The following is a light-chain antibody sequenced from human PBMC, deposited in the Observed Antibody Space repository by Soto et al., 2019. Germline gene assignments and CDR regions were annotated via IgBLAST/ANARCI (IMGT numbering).Light chain of an antibody. CDR3: QQYNSWPPRYT. Sequence: DIPLTQSPSFLSASVGDRVTITCRASQGISSYLAWYQQKPGQAPRLLIYASSTRATGVPDRFSGSGSGTYFTLTISGLQSEDFAIYYCQQYNSWPPRYTFGQGTTLQI. CDR1: QGISSY. J-gene: IGKJ2*01. CDR2: ASS. V-gene: IGKV1-9*01.